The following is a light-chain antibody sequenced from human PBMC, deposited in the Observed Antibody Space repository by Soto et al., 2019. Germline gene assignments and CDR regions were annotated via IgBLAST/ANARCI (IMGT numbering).Light chain of an antibody. CDR1: SSNIGGYD. V-gene: IGLV1-47*01. CDR2: RND. Sequence: QSVLTQPPSASGTPGQRVTISCSGSSSNIGGYDVHWYQHLPGTAPKVLIYRNDQRPSGVPDRFSGSKSGTSASLAISGLRSEDEADYYCAVWDASLSGHVFGTGTKVTXL. J-gene: IGLJ1*01. CDR3: AVWDASLSGHV.